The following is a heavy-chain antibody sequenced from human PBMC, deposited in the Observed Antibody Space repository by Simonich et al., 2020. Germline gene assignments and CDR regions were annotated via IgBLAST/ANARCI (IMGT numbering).Heavy chain of an antibody. D-gene: IGHD1-26*01. V-gene: IGHV4-34*01. J-gene: IGHJ3*02. CDR1: GGSFSGYY. CDR3: ARVGGPDAFDI. Sequence: QVQLQQWGAGLLKPSETLSLTCAVYGGSFSGYYWGWIRQPPGKGLEWIGEINHSGSTNYNPSLKSRVTRSVDTSKNQFSLKLSSVTAADTAVYYCARVGGPDAFDIWGQGTMVTVSS. CDR2: INHSGST.